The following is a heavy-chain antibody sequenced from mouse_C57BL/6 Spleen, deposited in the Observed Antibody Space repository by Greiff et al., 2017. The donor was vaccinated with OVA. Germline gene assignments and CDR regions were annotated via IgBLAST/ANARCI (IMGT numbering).Heavy chain of an antibody. CDR1: GYTFTSYW. CDR3: ARYPIDYDVVDY. D-gene: IGHD2-4*01. V-gene: IGHV1-53*01. Sequence: QVQLQQPGTDLVKPGASVKLSCKASGYTFTSYWMHWVKQRPGQGLEWIGNIIPSNGGTNYNEKFKSKATLTVDKSSSTAYMQLSSLKSEDSAVYYCARYPIDYDVVDYWGQGTTLTVSS. CDR2: IIPSNGGT. J-gene: IGHJ2*01.